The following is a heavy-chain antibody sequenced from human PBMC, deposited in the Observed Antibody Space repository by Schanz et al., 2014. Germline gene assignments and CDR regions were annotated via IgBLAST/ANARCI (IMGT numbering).Heavy chain of an antibody. Sequence: QVQLVESGGGVVQPGRSLRLSCAASGFTFSSYGMHWVRQAPGKGLEWVAVIWDDGSNKYYADSVKGRFTISRDNSKNTLNLQMDSLRAEGTAVYDWSQDDTTESYDSGGPHIDYWGQGTLXTVSS. CDR2: IWDDGSNK. D-gene: IGHD1-26*01. CDR1: GFTFSSYG. CDR3: SQDDTTESYDSGGPHIDY. J-gene: IGHJ4*02. V-gene: IGHV3-33*06.